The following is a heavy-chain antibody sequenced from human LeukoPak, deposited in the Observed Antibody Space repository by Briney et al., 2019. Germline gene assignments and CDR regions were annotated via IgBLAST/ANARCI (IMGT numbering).Heavy chain of an antibody. CDR1: GFTFSGSA. V-gene: IGHV3-73*01. D-gene: IGHD2-15*01. CDR3: TRRDCSGASCYLDY. CDR2: IRSKANSYAT. Sequence: GGSLRLSCAASGFTFSGSAMHWVRQASGKGLEWVGRIRSKANSYATAYAASVKGRFTISRDDSKNTAYLQMNSLKTEDTAVYYYTRRDCSGASCYLDYWGQGTLVTVSS. J-gene: IGHJ4*02.